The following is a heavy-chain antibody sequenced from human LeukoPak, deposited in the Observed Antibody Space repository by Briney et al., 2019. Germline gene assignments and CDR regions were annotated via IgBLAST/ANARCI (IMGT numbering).Heavy chain of an antibody. V-gene: IGHV3-21*01. CDR3: AELGITMIGGV. Sequence: PGRSLRLSCAASGFTFSNYNMNWVRQAPGKGLEWVSSISRSSIYKYYADSMKGRFTISRDNAKNSLYLQMNSLRAEDTAVYYCAELGITMIGGVWGKGTTVTISS. D-gene: IGHD3-10*02. CDR1: GFTFSNYN. J-gene: IGHJ6*04. CDR2: ISRSSIYK.